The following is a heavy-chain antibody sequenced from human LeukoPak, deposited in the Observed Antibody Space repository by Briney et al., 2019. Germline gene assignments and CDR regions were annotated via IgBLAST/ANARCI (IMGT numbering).Heavy chain of an antibody. Sequence: QAGGSLRLSCAASGFTFSSYWMSWVRQAPGKGLEWVSIIYSSGSTYYADSVKGRFTISRDNSKNTLYLQMNSLRAEDTAVYYCARRGNYYGSGSNNWFDPWGQGTLVTVSS. V-gene: IGHV3-66*04. J-gene: IGHJ5*02. CDR3: ARRGNYYGSGSNNWFDP. D-gene: IGHD3-10*01. CDR1: GFTFSSYW. CDR2: IYSSGST.